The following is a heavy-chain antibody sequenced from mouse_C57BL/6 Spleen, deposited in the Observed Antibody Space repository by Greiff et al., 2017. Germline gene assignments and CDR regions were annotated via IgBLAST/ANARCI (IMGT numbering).Heavy chain of an antibody. Sequence: QVQLQQPGAELVMPGASVKLSCKASGYTFSYWMHWVKQRPGQGLEWIGEIDPSDSYTNYNQKFKGKSTLTVDKSSSTAYMQLSSLTSEDSAVYYCARTYAGALYFDYWGQGTTLTVSS. CDR2: IDPSDSYT. J-gene: IGHJ2*01. CDR1: GYTFSYW. CDR3: ARTYAGALYFDY. D-gene: IGHD2-12*01. V-gene: IGHV1-69*01.